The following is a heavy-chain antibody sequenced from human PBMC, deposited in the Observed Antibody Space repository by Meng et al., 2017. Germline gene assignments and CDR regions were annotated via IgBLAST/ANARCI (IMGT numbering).Heavy chain of an antibody. V-gene: IGHV3-9*01. D-gene: IGHD3-22*01. CDR2: ISWNSGSI. J-gene: IGHJ4*02. CDR1: GFPFDDYA. CDR3: AKAYYDSSGYIGEGFDY. Sequence: SLKISCAASGFPFDDYAMHWVRQAPGKGLEWVSGISWNSGSIGYADSVKGRFTISRDNAKNSLYLQMNSLRAEDTALYYCAKAYYDSSGYIGEGFDYWGQGTLVTVSS.